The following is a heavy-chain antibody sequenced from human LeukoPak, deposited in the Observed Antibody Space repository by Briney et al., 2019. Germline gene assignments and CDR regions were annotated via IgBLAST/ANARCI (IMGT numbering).Heavy chain of an antibody. CDR1: GFTFSSYW. CDR2: ISGSGGST. V-gene: IGHV3-23*01. Sequence: PGGSLRLSCAASGFTFSSYWMSWVRQAPGKGLEWVSAISGSGGSTYYADSVKGRFTISRDNSKNTLYLQMNSLRAEDTAVYYCAKDRITMVRGVIIEFYYYYYMDVWGKGTTVTVSS. D-gene: IGHD3-10*01. J-gene: IGHJ6*03. CDR3: AKDRITMVRGVIIEFYYYYYMDV.